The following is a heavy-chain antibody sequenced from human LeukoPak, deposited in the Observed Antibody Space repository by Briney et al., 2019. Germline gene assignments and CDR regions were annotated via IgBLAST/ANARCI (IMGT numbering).Heavy chain of an antibody. D-gene: IGHD3-22*01. CDR1: GFIVSNNY. V-gene: IGHV3-53*01. J-gene: IGHJ4*02. Sequence: PGGSLRLSCAASGFIVSNNYMSWVRQAPGKGLEWVSVIYSGCSTYYADSVKGRFTISRDNSKNTVYLQMNSLRAEDTAVYYCARYYYDSSGYPYYFDYWGQGTLVTVSS. CDR2: IYSGCST. CDR3: ARYYYDSSGYPYYFDY.